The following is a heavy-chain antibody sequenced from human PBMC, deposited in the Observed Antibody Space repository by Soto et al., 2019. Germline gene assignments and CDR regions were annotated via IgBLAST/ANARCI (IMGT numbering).Heavy chain of an antibody. CDR1: GGSISSYY. Sequence: QVQLQESVPRLVKPSETLSLTCTVSGGSISSYYWSWIRQPQGKGLELIGYIYYSGSTNYNPSLMRRVTISVDTSKNQCSLKLSSVTAADTPVYYCARRYGSCFDYWGQGTLVTVSS. V-gene: IGHV4-59*08. D-gene: IGHD5-18*01. J-gene: IGHJ4*02. CDR2: IYYSGST. CDR3: ARRYGSCFDY.